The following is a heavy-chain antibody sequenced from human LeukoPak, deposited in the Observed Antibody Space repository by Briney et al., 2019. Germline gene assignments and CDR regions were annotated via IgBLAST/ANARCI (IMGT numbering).Heavy chain of an antibody. D-gene: IGHD2-15*01. J-gene: IGHJ4*02. CDR3: ARDRYCSGGNCSPPYYFDY. CDR2: ISISSSTI. Sequence: PGGSLRLSCAASGSTFSSYWMSWVRQAPGKGLEWVSYISISSSTIYYTDSVKGRFTISRDNAKNSLYLQMNSLRDEDTAVYYCARDRYCSGGNCSPPYYFDYWGQGTLVTVSS. CDR1: GSTFSSYW. V-gene: IGHV3-48*02.